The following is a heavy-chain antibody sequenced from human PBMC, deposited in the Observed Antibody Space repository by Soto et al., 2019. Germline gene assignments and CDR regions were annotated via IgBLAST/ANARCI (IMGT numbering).Heavy chain of an antibody. D-gene: IGHD1-20*01. V-gene: IGHV1-3*01. CDR2: INAGNGNT. CDR3: VRDKITGILDY. CDR1: GDTFTSYD. J-gene: IGHJ4*02. Sequence: ASVKVSCKASGDTFTSYDMHWVRQAPGQRLEWMGWINAGNGNTKYSQKFQGRVTITRDTSASTAYMELSSLRSEDTAVYYCVRDKITGILDYWGQGTLVTVSS.